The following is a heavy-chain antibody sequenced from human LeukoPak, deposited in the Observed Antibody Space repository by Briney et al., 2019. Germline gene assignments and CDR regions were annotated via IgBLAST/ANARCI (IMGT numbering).Heavy chain of an antibody. V-gene: IGHV3-23*01. CDR3: ARGGSYPFDY. Sequence: GGSLRLSCAASGFAFSSYAMNWVRQAPGKGLEWVSAISSSGSSTYYADSVKGRFTISRDNSKNTLYLQMNSLRDEDTAVYYCARGGSYPFDYWGQGTLVTVSS. CDR1: GFAFSSYA. J-gene: IGHJ4*02. D-gene: IGHD1-26*01. CDR2: ISSSGSST.